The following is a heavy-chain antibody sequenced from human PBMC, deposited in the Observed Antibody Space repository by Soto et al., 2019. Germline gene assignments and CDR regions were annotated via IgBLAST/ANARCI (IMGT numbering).Heavy chain of an antibody. CDR3: ARRYCSGGSCRQARGYYYGMDV. J-gene: IGHJ6*02. V-gene: IGHV1-69*13. CDR2: IIPIFGTA. D-gene: IGHD2-15*01. CDR1: GGTFSSYA. Sequence: SVKVSCKASGGTFSSYAISWVRQAPGQGLEWMGGIIPIFGTANYAQKFQGRVTITADESTSTAYMELSSLRSEDTAVYYCARRYCSGGSCRQARGYYYGMDVWGQGTTVTVSS.